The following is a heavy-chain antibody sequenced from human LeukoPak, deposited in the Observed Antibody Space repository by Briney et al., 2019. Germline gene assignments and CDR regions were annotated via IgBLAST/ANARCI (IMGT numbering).Heavy chain of an antibody. CDR3: AKEGVVSAAHYYFDY. Sequence: GGALRLSCAASGFTFSTYGMHWVRQAPAKGLEWVAFIRYDGSNKYYADSVKGRFTISIDNSKNTLYLQMNRLRAEDTAVYYCAKEGVVSAAHYYFDYWGQGTLVTVSS. CDR2: IRYDGSNK. CDR1: GFTFSTYG. D-gene: IGHD2-2*01. V-gene: IGHV3-30*02. J-gene: IGHJ4*02.